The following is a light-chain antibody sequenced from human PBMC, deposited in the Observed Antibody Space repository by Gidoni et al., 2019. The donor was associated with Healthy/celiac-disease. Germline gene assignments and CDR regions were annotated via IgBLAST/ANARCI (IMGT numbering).Light chain of an antibody. CDR2: QDS. V-gene: IGLV3-1*01. Sequence: SVSVSPGQTASITCSGDKLGDKYACWYQQKPGQSPVLVIYQDSKRPSGIPERFSGSNSGNTATLTISGTQAMDEADYYCQAWDGSSVVFGGGTKLTVL. CDR3: QAWDGSSVV. CDR1: KLGDKY. J-gene: IGLJ2*01.